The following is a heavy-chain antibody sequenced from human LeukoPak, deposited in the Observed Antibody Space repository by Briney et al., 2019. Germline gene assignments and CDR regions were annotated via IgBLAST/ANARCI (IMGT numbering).Heavy chain of an antibody. J-gene: IGHJ5*02. CDR3: AREINYDFWSGWGGFYGTDFDP. CDR2: ISSSSSYI. CDR1: GFTFSSYS. Sequence: KTGGSLRLSCAASGFTFSSYSMNWVRQAPGKGLEWVSSISSSSSYIYYADSVKGRFTISRDNAKNSLYLQMNSLRAEDTAVYYCAREINYDFWSGWGGFYGTDFDPWGQGTLVTVSS. D-gene: IGHD3-3*01. V-gene: IGHV3-21*01.